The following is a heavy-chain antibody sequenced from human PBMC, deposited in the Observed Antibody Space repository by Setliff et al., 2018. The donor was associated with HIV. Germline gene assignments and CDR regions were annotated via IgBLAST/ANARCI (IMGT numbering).Heavy chain of an antibody. V-gene: IGHV4-30-4*08. J-gene: IGHJ4*02. D-gene: IGHD3-10*01. CDR3: ARGSYTVRIDY. CDR2: INNSGRI. Sequence: PSETLSLTCTVSGDSISSGAYYWSWIRQHPGKGLEWIAYINNSGRIYYNPSLKSRVTISRATSENQFSLRLSSVTAADTAVYYCARGSYTVRIDYWGQGTRVTVSS. CDR1: GDSISSGAYY.